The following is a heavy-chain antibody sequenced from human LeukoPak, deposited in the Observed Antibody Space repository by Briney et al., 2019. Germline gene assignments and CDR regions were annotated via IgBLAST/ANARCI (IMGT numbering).Heavy chain of an antibody. V-gene: IGHV3-7*03. D-gene: IGHD3-16*01. CDR2: INHNGNVN. CDR3: ARGGGLDV. Sequence: GGSLRLSCAASGFTFSSYWMSWVRQAPGKGLEWVASINHNGNVNYYVDSVKGRFTISRDNAKNSLYLQMSNLGAEDTAVYFCARGGGLDVWGQGATVTVSS. CDR1: GFTFSSYW. J-gene: IGHJ6*02.